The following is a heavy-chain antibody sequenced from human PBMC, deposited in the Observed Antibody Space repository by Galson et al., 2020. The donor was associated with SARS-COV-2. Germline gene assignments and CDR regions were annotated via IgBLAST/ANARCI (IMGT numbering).Heavy chain of an antibody. CDR2: VNHSGSTHSGTT. CDR3: ARGRYYSNY. D-gene: IGHD4-4*01. CDR1: GGSFSGYF. Sequence: SETLSLTCAVYGGSFSGYFWTWIRQAPGKGLEWIGEVNHSGSTHSGTTNYNPSLKSRVTISGDTSKKQFSLKLTSVTAADTAVYYCARGRYYSNYWGQGTLVTVSS. J-gene: IGHJ4*02. V-gene: IGHV4-34*01.